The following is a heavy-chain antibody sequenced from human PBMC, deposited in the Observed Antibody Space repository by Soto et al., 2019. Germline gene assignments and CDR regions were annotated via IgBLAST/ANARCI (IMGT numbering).Heavy chain of an antibody. CDR1: GYTFTGYY. Sequence: AASVKVSCKASGYTFTGYYMHWVRQAPGQGLEWMGWINPNSGGTNYAQKFQGRVTMTRDTSISTAYMELSRLRSDDTAVYYCAREVIVVVIKDYFDYWGQGTLVTVSS. V-gene: IGHV1-2*02. CDR3: AREVIVVVIKDYFDY. CDR2: INPNSGGT. J-gene: IGHJ4*02. D-gene: IGHD3-22*01.